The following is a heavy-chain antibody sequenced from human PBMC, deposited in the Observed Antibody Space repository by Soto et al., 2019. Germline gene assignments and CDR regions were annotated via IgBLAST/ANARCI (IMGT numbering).Heavy chain of an antibody. CDR1: GFTFSSYS. J-gene: IGHJ4*02. D-gene: IGHD2-21*01. Sequence: GGSLRLSCAASGFTFSSYSMNWVRQAPGKGLEWVSSISSSSSSTYYADSVKGRFTISRDNSKNTLYLQMNSLRAEDTAVYYCARGGISALDYWGQGTLVTVSS. CDR2: ISSSSSST. CDR3: ARGGISALDY. V-gene: IGHV3-21*01.